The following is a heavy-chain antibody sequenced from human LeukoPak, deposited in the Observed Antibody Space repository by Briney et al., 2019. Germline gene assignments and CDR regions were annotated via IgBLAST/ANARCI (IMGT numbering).Heavy chain of an antibody. Sequence: GGSLRLSRAASGFTFRSYAIYWVRQAPGKGLEWVSGISGSGGDTYFADSVKGRFTISRDNSKNTVFLQIDSLRAEDTAVCYCAKTTAGYSSGRYPGWPIDYWGQGALVTVSS. D-gene: IGHD6-19*01. V-gene: IGHV3-23*01. CDR2: ISGSGGDT. J-gene: IGHJ4*02. CDR3: AKTTAGYSSGRYPGWPIDY. CDR1: GFTFRSYA.